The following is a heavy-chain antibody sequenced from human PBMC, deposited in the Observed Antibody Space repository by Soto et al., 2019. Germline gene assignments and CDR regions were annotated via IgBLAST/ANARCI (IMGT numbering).Heavy chain of an antibody. CDR3: AEAHEFWSGYSHFDY. D-gene: IGHD3-3*01. V-gene: IGHV1-18*01. CDR2: TSAYNGNT. Sequence: ASVKVSCKASGYTFTSYGISWVRQAPGQGPEWMGWTSAYNGNTKYAQKLQARVTMTTDTSTSTAYKELTRLRSDDKALDYCAEAHEFWSGYSHFDYWGQGTLVTVSS. CDR1: GYTFTSYG. J-gene: IGHJ4*02.